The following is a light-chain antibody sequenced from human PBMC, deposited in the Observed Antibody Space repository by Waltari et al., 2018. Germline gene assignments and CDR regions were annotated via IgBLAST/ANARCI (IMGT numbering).Light chain of an antibody. J-gene: IGKJ4*01. CDR1: QSGSVY. CDR2: DAS. V-gene: IGKV3-11*01. Sequence: EIVLTQSPATLSLSPGERATLSCRASQSGSVYLAWYQQKPGQAPRLLIFDASSRATGIPARFSGSGSGTDFTLTISSLEPEDFAVYYCQQRSNGLTFGGGTRVEIK. CDR3: QQRSNGLT.